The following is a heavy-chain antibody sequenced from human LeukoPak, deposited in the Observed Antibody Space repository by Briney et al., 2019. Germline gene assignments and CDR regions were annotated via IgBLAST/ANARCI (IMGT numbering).Heavy chain of an antibody. CDR2: TKHTGGT. CDR3: ARDQTGTTLADAFDI. CDR1: GGSFSGYY. D-gene: IGHD1-7*01. Sequence: SETLSLTCAVYGGSFSGYYWSWIRQPPGKGLEWIGETKHTGGTNYNPSLKSRVTISVDTSKNQFSLKLSSVTAADTAVYYCARDQTGTTLADAFDIWGQGTMVTVSS. V-gene: IGHV4-34*01. J-gene: IGHJ3*02.